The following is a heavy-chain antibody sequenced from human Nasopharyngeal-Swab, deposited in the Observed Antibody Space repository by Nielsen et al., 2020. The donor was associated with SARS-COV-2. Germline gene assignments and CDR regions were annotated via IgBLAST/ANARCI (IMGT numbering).Heavy chain of an antibody. CDR2: IYYSGST. J-gene: IGHJ4*02. D-gene: IGHD2-21*02. CDR1: GCSISSGGYY. CDR3: ARARRNFVVVSAFDY. Sequence: SETLSLTCTVSGCSISSGGYYWSWIRQHPGKGLEWIGYIYYSGSTYYNPSLKSRVTTSVDTSKNQFSLKLSSVTAADTAVYYCARARRNFVVVSAFDYWGQGTLVTVSS. V-gene: IGHV4-31*03.